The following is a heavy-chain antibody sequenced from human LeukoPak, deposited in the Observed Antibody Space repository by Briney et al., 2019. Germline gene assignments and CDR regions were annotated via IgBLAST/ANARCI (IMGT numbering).Heavy chain of an antibody. Sequence: ASVKVSCKASGYTFTSYGISWVRQAPGQGLEWMGWICAYNGNTNYAQKLQGRVTMTTDTSTSTAYMELRSLRPDDTGVYYCARDQYYYDSSGYYGGDYWGQGTLVTVSS. V-gene: IGHV1-18*01. J-gene: IGHJ4*02. D-gene: IGHD3-22*01. CDR1: GYTFTSYG. CDR3: ARDQYYYDSSGYYGGDY. CDR2: ICAYNGNT.